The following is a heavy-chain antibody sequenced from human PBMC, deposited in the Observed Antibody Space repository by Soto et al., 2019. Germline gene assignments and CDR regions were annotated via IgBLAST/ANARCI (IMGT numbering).Heavy chain of an antibody. J-gene: IGHJ6*02. V-gene: IGHV3-23*01. CDR1: GFTFSSYA. CDR3: AKDPPKKYDFWSAWERDV. CDR2: ISGSGGST. D-gene: IGHD3-3*01. Sequence: PGGSLRLSCAASGFTFSSYAMSWVRQAPGKGLEWVSAISGSGGSTYYADSVKGRFTISRDNSKNTLYLQMNSLRAEDTAVYYCAKDPPKKYDFWSAWERDVWGQGTTVTVSS.